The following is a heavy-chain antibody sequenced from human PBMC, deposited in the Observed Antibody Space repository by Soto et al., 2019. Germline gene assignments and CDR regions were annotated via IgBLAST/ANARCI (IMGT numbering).Heavy chain of an antibody. D-gene: IGHD6-13*01. J-gene: IGHJ5*02. Sequence: QLQLQESGPGLVKPSETLSLTCTVSGGSISSSSFHWGWIRQPPGKGLEWIGSIYYSGSTYYSPSLKSRVTITVATSKIPFSLKLSSVTAADTAVYYCARRERAAGTDWWFDPWGQGTLVTVSS. CDR1: GGSISSSSFH. CDR2: IYYSGST. CDR3: ARRERAAGTDWWFDP. V-gene: IGHV4-39*02.